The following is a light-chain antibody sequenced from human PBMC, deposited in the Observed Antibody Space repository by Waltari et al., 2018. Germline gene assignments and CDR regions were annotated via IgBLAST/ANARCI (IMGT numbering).Light chain of an antibody. CDR2: QAS. Sequence: DIQMTQSPSTLSASVGDRVTITCRSSRSITRWLSWYQQKPGKAPKLLIYQASTLESGVPSRFRGSGSGTEFTLTISSLQPDDFATYYCQQYNTDFFTFGPGTKGDIK. V-gene: IGKV1-5*03. J-gene: IGKJ3*01. CDR3: QQYNTDFFT. CDR1: RSITRW.